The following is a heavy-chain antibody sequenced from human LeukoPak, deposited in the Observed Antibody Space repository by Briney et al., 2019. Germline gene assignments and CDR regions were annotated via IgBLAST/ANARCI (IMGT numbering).Heavy chain of an antibody. J-gene: IGHJ4*02. CDR3: ASLLRYFDVDYFDY. V-gene: IGHV4-39*01. CDR1: GGSISSSSYY. D-gene: IGHD3-9*01. CDR2: IYYSGST. Sequence: SETLSFTCTVSGGSISSSSYYWGWIRQAPGKGLEWLGSIYYSGSTYYNPSLKSRVTISVDTSKNQFSLKLSSVTAADTAVYYCASLLRYFDVDYFDYWGQGTLVTVSS.